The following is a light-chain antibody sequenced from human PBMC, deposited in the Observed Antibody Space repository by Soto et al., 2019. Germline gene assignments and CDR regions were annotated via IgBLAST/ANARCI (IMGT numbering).Light chain of an antibody. CDR3: QQYYSTPPFT. CDR1: QSVLYSSNNKNY. V-gene: IGKV4-1*01. CDR2: WAS. Sequence: DIVMTQSPDSLAVSLGERATINCKSSQSVLYSSNNKNYLAWYQQKPGQPPKLLIYWASTRESGVPDRFSGSGSVTDFPLTISSLQAEDVAVYYCQQYYSTPPFTFGPGTKVDIK. J-gene: IGKJ3*01.